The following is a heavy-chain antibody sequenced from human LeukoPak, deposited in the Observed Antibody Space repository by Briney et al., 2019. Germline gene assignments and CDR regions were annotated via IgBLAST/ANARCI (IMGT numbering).Heavy chain of an antibody. CDR1: GYSFTSYW. Sequence: GESLKISCKGSGYSFTSYWIGWVRQMPGKGLEWMGIIYPGDSDTRYSPSFQGQVTISADKSISTAYLQWSSLKASDTAMYYCARQRGPYQLLGNWFDPWGQGTLVTVSS. CDR3: ARQRGPYQLLGNWFDP. CDR2: IYPGDSDT. J-gene: IGHJ5*02. V-gene: IGHV5-51*01. D-gene: IGHD2-2*01.